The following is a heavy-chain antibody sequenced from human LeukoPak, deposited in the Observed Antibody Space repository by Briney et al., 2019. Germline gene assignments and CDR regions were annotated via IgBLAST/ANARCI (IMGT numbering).Heavy chain of an antibody. J-gene: IGHJ4*02. D-gene: IGHD5-12*01. CDR2: ISTHNGKT. V-gene: IGHV1-18*03. CDR3: ARDVGTTHFDF. CDR1: GYPFSTYG. Sequence: AAVKVSCKASGYPFSTYGISWVRQAPGQGLQWMAWISTHNGKTDYAQNFQDRVTVTRDTSTSTVYMELRSLRSDDMAVYFCARDVGTTHFDFWGQGTLVTVSS.